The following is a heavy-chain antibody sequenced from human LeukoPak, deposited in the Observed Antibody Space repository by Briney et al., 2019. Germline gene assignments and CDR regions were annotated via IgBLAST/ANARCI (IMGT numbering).Heavy chain of an antibody. J-gene: IGHJ4*02. D-gene: IGHD2-15*01. CDR1: GYTFIGYN. CDR2: INPNSGGT. V-gene: IGHV1-2*02. CDR3: ARLGFCSGGSCYSLGY. Sequence: ASVKVSCKGSGYTFIGYNMHWVRQAPGQGLEWMGWINPNSGGTNYAQKFQGRVTMNRDTSISTAYMELSSLRSDDTAVYYCARLGFCSGGSCYSLGYWGQGTMVTVSS.